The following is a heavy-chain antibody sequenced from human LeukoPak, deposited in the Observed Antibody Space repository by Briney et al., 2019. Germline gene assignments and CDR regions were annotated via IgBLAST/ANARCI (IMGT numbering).Heavy chain of an antibody. CDR1: GYTFTSYG. CDR2: ISAYNGNT. D-gene: IGHD6-13*01. Sequence: ASVKVSCKASGYTFTSYGISWVRQAPGQGLEWMGWISAYNGNTNYAQKLQGRVTMTTDTSTSTAYMELRSLRSDDTAVYYCARERVGMPLLHTAAAGFPFDPWGQGTLVTVSS. CDR3: ARERVGMPLLHTAAAGFPFDP. J-gene: IGHJ5*02. V-gene: IGHV1-18*01.